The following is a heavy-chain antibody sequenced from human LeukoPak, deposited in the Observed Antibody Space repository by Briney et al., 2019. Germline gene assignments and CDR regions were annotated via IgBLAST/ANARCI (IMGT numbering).Heavy chain of an antibody. J-gene: IGHJ4*02. Sequence: GGSLRLSCAASGFTFSSYAMHWVRQAPGKGLEWVAVISYDGSNKYYADSVKGRFTISRDNSKNTLYLQMNSLRAEDTAVYYCVKDQKPYIAAAGDYWGQGTLVTVSS. CDR1: GFTFSSYA. D-gene: IGHD6-13*01. V-gene: IGHV3-30-3*01. CDR2: ISYDGSNK. CDR3: VKDQKPYIAAAGDY.